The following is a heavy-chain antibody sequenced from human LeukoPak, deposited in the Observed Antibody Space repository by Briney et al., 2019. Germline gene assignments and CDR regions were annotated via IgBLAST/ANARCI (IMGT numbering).Heavy chain of an antibody. D-gene: IGHD2-2*01. CDR1: GGSLSGYY. CDR2: VNAVGST. CDR3: ARRVPAASGGGFDY. V-gene: IGHV4-4*08. Sequence: SETLSLTCAVSGGSLSGYYWNWIRQPPGKGLERIGYVNAVGSTKYNPSLNSRLTISVDKSKNQFSLKLNSVTAADSAVYFCARRVPAASGGGFDYWGQGTLVAVSS. J-gene: IGHJ4*02.